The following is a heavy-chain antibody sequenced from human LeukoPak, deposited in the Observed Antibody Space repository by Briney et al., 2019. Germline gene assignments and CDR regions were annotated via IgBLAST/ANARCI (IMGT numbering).Heavy chain of an antibody. CDR2: IYHSGIT. J-gene: IGHJ4*02. CDR1: GYSISSGYY. CDR3: ARPRGSCSGGSCYYYYFDY. V-gene: IGHV4-38-2*01. Sequence: SETLSLTCAVSGYSISSGYYWGWIRQPPGKGLEGSGSIYHSGITYYNPSLKSRVTISVDTSKDQFSLKLSSVTAADTAVYYCARPRGSCSGGSCYYYYFDYWGQGTLVTVSS. D-gene: IGHD2-15*01.